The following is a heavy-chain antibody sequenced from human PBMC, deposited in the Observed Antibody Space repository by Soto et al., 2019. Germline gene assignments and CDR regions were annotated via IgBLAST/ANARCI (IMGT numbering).Heavy chain of an antibody. CDR1: GGTFSSYA. Sequence: QVQLVQSGAEVKKPGSSVKVSCKASGGTFSSYAIGWVRQAPGQGLEWMGGIIPIFGTANYAQKCQGRVTITADESTSIANMELSSLRSEDTAVYYCALGGSGWYGAEGNWFDPWGQGTLVTVSS. V-gene: IGHV1-69*01. CDR2: IIPIFGTA. J-gene: IGHJ5*02. CDR3: ALGGSGWYGAEGNWFDP. D-gene: IGHD6-19*01.